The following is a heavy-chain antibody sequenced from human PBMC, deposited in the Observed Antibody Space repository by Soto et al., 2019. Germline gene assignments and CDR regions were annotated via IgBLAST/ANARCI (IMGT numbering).Heavy chain of an antibody. CDR2: ISSSSSTI. CDR1: GFTFSSYS. CDR3: ASFYDSSGYYYVYSQH. J-gene: IGHJ1*01. D-gene: IGHD3-22*01. V-gene: IGHV3-48*02. Sequence: GGSLRLSCAASGFTFSSYSMNWVRQAPGKGLEWVSYISSSSSTIYYADTVKGRFTISRDNAKNSLYLQMNSLRDEDTVVYYCASFYDSSGYYYVYSQHWGQGTLVTVSS.